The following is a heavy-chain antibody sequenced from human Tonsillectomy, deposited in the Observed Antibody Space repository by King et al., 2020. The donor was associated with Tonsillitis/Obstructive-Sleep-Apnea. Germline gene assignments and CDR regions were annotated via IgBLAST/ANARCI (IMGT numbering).Heavy chain of an antibody. CDR3: AREGNSKYDLWGGYSEGHYFDY. J-gene: IGHJ4*02. Sequence: QLVQSGAEVKKPGASVKVSCKASGYTFTSYYMHWVRQAPGQGLEWMGIINPSGGSTSYAQKFQGRVTMTRATSTSTVYMGLSSLRSEDTAVYYCAREGNSKYDLWGGYSEGHYFDYWGQGTLVTVSS. V-gene: IGHV1-46*01. D-gene: IGHD3-3*01. CDR2: INPSGGST. CDR1: GYTFTSYY.